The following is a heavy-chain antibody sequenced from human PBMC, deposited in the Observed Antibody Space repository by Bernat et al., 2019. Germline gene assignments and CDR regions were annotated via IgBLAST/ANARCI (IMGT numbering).Heavy chain of an antibody. CDR3: AGTPADEVGATAEEDYFDY. CDR1: GYTFTSYG. V-gene: IGHV1-18*01. D-gene: IGHD1-26*01. J-gene: IGHJ4*02. Sequence: QVQLVQSGAEVKKPGASVKVSCKASGYTFTSYGISWVRQAPGQGLEWMGWISAYNGNTNYAQKLQGRVTMTTDTSTSTAFMELRSLRSDDTAVYYCAGTPADEVGATAEEDYFDYWGQGTLVTVSS. CDR2: ISAYNGNT.